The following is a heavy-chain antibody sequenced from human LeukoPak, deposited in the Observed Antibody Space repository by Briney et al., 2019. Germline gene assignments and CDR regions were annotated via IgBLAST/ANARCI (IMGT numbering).Heavy chain of an antibody. CDR1: GGSISSSSYY. J-gene: IGHJ4*02. D-gene: IGHD2-21*02. Sequence: PSETLSLTCTVSGGSISSSSYYWGWIRQPPGKGLEWIGSIYYSGSTYYNPSLKSRVTTSLDTSKKQFSLQLRSVTAADTAVYFCARTARVFDHWGQGLLVTVSS. CDR2: IYYSGST. V-gene: IGHV4-39*01. CDR3: ARTARVFDH.